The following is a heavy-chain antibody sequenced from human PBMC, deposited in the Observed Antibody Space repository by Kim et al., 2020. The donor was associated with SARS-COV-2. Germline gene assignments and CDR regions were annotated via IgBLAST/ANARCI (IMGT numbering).Heavy chain of an antibody. D-gene: IGHD1-7*01. Sequence: SETLSLTCTVSGGSISISYWSWVRQSPGKGLEWLGYIYNSWSTTYNPSLKTRVTISGVTSRNQFSLKLNSVTAADTAVYYCVRDRELNYWGQGILVTVFS. CDR3: VRDRELNY. CDR1: GGSISISY. J-gene: IGHJ4*02. V-gene: IGHV4-59*01. CDR2: IYNSWST.